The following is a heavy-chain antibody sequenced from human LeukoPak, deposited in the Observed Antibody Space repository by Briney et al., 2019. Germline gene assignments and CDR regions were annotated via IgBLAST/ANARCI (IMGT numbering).Heavy chain of an antibody. V-gene: IGHV3-53*01. J-gene: IGHJ4*02. CDR1: GFTVSSNS. CDR2: IYSGGNT. Sequence: GGSLRLSCTVSGFTVSSNSMGWVRQAPGKGLEWVSFIYSGGNTHYSDSVKGRFTISRDNSKNTLYLQMNSLRADDTAVYYCARRAGEYSHPYDYWGQGTLVTVSS. D-gene: IGHD4-17*01. CDR3: ARRAGEYSHPYDY.